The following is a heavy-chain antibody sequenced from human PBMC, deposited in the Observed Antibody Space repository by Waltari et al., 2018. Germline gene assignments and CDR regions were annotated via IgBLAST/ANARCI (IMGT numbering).Heavy chain of an antibody. Sequence: HVQLQESGPGLVKPSDTLSLTCGVSGSSINTDYYWGWLRQPPGGRLEWIGTTHQSGTTYYNPSLQSRVTISRDTSKNQFSLKLNSVTAADTAVYYCAKIMTFPDPRLLSYYYYMDVWGKGTTVIVSS. D-gene: IGHD2-21*02. CDR1: GSSINTDYY. CDR3: AKIMTFPDPRLLSYYYYMDV. J-gene: IGHJ6*03. V-gene: IGHV4-38-2*01. CDR2: THQSGTT.